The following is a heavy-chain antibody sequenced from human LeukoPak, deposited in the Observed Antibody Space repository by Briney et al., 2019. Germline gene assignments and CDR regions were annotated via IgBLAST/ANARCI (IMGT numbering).Heavy chain of an antibody. V-gene: IGHV3-23*01. CDR2: LSGSGGST. D-gene: IGHD3-16*01. J-gene: IGHJ3*02. CDR1: GFTFSSYA. Sequence: GGSLRLSCAASGFTFSSYAMSWVGQAPGKGLEWVSALSGSGGSTYYADSVKGRFTISRDNSKTTLYLQMNSLRAEDTAVYYCGKDRSRGRLGGPGAFDIWGQGTMVTVSS. CDR3: GKDRSRGRLGGPGAFDI.